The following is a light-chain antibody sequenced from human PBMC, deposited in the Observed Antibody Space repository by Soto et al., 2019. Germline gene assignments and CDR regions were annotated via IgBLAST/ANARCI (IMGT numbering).Light chain of an antibody. Sequence: QSALTQPASVSGSPGQSITISCTGGNSDIGSYNLVSWYQQHPGQAPKVIIYEGSKRPSGVSNRLSGSKSGNTASLTISGLQAEDEADYYCCSYAGSSIWVFGGGTKVTVL. J-gene: IGLJ3*02. CDR3: CSYAGSSIWV. CDR1: NSDIGSYNL. CDR2: EGS. V-gene: IGLV2-23*01.